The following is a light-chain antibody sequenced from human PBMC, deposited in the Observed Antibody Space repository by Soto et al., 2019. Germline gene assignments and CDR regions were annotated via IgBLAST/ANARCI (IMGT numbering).Light chain of an antibody. CDR3: QQYHDNWT. V-gene: IGKV1-5*03. CDR2: KAS. J-gene: IGKJ1*01. CDR1: QSISSW. Sequence: DIQMTQSPSTLSASVGDRVTITCRASQSISSWLAWYQQKPGTAPKLLIYKASTLQSGVPSRFSGSGAGTEVTLTISSLQPDDSATYYCQQYHDNWTFGQGTKVEIK.